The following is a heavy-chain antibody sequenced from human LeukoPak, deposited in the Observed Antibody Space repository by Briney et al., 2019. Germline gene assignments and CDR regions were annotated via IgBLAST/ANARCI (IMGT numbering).Heavy chain of an antibody. J-gene: IGHJ4*02. CDR1: GFTLSSYS. V-gene: IGHV3-48*01. CDR2: ISGGSSTI. Sequence: SGGSLRLSCAASGFTLSSYSMNWVRQAPGKGLEWVSYISGGSSTIYNADSVKGRFTIPRDNAKNLLYLLMDTLRAEDTAVYYCARVGSNQWLDYWGQGTLVTVSS. CDR3: ARVGSNQWLDY. D-gene: IGHD6-19*01.